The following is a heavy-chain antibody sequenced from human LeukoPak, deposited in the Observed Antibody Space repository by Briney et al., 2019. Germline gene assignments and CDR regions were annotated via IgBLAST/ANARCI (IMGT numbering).Heavy chain of an antibody. CDR2: NYYSGST. D-gene: IGHD3-10*01. J-gene: IGHJ4*02. CDR1: GGSLSSSSYY. CDR3: ARHRGTTKHYGSGSYDYFDY. V-gene: IGHV4-39*01. Sequence: SGALSLTCTVSGGSLSSSSYYCGWVRQPPGKGLGWLGSNYYSGSTYYNPSFKSRVTISVDTSKTKFSLKLSSVTAAATAVYYCARHRGTTKHYGSGSYDYFDYGGQGTLGTVSA.